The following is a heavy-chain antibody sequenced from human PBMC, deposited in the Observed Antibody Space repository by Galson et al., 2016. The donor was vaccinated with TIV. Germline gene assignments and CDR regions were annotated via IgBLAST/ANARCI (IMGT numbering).Heavy chain of an antibody. CDR3: ARVAPIAVAGHAFDS. CDR1: GFTLNNYP. CDR2: ITTTGRSI. J-gene: IGHJ4*02. Sequence: SLRLSCAASGFTLNNYPVSWVRQAPGQGLRWVSHITTTGRSIYYVDSVRGRFTVSRDYSNNTVHLQMNGLRADDTAVYFCARVAPIAVAGHAFDSWGQGTLVTVSS. D-gene: IGHD6-19*01. V-gene: IGHV3-23*01.